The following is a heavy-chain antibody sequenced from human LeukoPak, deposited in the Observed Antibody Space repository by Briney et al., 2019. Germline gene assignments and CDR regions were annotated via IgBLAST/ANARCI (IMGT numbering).Heavy chain of an antibody. CDR3: AREQQLPPEGAFDI. D-gene: IGHD6-13*01. J-gene: IGHJ3*02. CDR1: AGSISSYY. Sequence: PSETLSLTCTVSAGSISSYYWSWIRQPAGNGLEWIGRIYTSGSTNYNPSLKSRVTMSVDPSQDQFSLKLSSVTAADTEVYYCAREQQLPPEGAFDIWGQGTMVTVSS. CDR2: IYTSGST. V-gene: IGHV4-4*07.